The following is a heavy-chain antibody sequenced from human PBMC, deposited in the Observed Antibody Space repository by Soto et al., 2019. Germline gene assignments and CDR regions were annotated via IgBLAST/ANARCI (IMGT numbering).Heavy chain of an antibody. J-gene: IGHJ3*02. V-gene: IGHV3-23*01. CDR3: VKKYYHDSVGFYSRDTFDI. D-gene: IGHD3-22*01. CDR2: ISGSGGTK. CDR1: GFTFNSYA. Sequence: QLSESGGGLVQPGASLRLSCAASGFTFNSYAMTWVRQAPGRAREWVAAISGSGGTKNHAESVVGRFSISRANAKITVFLQINSLRAEATAVYYFVKKYYHDSVGFYSRDTFDIWGQGTTVAVSS.